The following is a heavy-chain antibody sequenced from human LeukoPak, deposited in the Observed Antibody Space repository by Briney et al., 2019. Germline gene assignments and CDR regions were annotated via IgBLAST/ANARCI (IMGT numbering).Heavy chain of an antibody. CDR2: ISAGGDIT. CDR1: GFTFNNYD. J-gene: IGHJ4*02. CDR3: VPQGAGDPFDY. Sequence: PGGSLRLSCAASGFTFNNYDMTWVRQAPGKGLEWVSVISAGGDITYYADSVKGRFTISRDDSKNMLYLQMNSLRAEDTAVYYCVPQGAGDPFDYWGQGTLVTGSS. V-gene: IGHV3-23*01. D-gene: IGHD4-17*01.